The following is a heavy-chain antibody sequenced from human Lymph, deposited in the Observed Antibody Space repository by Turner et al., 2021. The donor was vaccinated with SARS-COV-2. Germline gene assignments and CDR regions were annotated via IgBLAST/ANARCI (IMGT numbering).Heavy chain of an antibody. CDR3: AKDPNWYVLSAVDY. D-gene: IGHD1-1*01. CDR1: GFPFSSYA. Sequence: EVQLLESGGGLVQPGGSLRLSWAASGFPFSSYAMSWVRQAPGKGLEWVSAISGSGSSTYYADSVKGRFTISRDNSKNTLYLQMNSLRAEDTAVYYCAKDPNWYVLSAVDYWGQGTLVTVSS. V-gene: IGHV3-23*01. J-gene: IGHJ4*02. CDR2: ISGSGSST.